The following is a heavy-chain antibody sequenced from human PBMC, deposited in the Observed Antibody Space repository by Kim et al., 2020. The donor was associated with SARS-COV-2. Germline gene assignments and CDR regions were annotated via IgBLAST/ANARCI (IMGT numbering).Heavy chain of an antibody. V-gene: IGHV6-1*01. J-gene: IGHJ4*02. CDR3: ARVLKGRYYFDY. Sequence: DYAVSVKSRITINPDTSKNQFSLQLNSVTPEDTAVYYCARVLKGRYYFDYWGQGTLVTVSS.